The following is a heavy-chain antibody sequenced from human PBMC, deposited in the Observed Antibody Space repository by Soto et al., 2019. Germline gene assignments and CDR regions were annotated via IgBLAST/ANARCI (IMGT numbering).Heavy chain of an antibody. CDR2: SSGSGSTI. CDR3: AKVFYYYDSSGYHYFGN. CDR1: GFTFSSSA. J-gene: IGHJ4*02. D-gene: IGHD3-22*01. V-gene: IGHV3-23*01. Sequence: PGGSLTLSCAASGFTFSSSAVSWVLQAPGKGPEWISSSSGSGSTIYYADSVKGRFTISRDNSKNTLYLQMSSLRAEDTAVYYCAKVFYYYDSSGYHYFGNWGQGTLVTVSS.